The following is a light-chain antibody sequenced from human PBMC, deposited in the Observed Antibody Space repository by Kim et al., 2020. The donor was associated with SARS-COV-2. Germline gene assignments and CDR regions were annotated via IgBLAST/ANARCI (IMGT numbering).Light chain of an antibody. CDR2: DVS. J-gene: IGLJ2*01. Sequence: QSALTQPASVSGSPGQSITISCTGTSSDVGGYNYVSWYQQHPGKAPKLMIYDVSNRPSGVSNRFSGSKSGNTASLTISGLQAKDEADYYCSSYTSSSVVVVGGGTQLTVL. V-gene: IGLV2-14*03. CDR3: SSYTSSSVVV. CDR1: SSDVGGYNY.